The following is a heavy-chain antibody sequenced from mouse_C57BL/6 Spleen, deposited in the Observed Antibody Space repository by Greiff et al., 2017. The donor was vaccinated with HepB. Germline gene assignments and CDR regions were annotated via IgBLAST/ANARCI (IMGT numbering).Heavy chain of an antibody. D-gene: IGHD2-1*01. CDR2: ISSGGDYT. J-gene: IGHJ1*03. CDR3: TRDLYGNPYWYFDV. CDR1: GFTFSSYA. Sequence: EVKLVESGEGLVKPGGSLKLSCAASGFTFSSYAMSWVRQTREKRLEWVAYISSGGDYTYYADTVKGRFTISRDNARNTLYLQMSSLKSEDTAMYYCTRDLYGNPYWYFDVWGTGTTVTVSS. V-gene: IGHV5-9-1*02.